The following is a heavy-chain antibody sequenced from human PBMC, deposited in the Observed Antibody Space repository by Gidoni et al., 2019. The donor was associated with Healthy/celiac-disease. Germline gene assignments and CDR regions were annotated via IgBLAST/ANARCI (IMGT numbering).Heavy chain of an antibody. J-gene: IGHJ4*02. CDR3: AKVPFVGSYFDY. Sequence: VQLLESGGGLVQPGGSLRLSCAASGFPFSSDAMSWVRQAPGKVLGWVSAISGSGGSTYYADSVKGRCTISRDNSKNTLYLQMNSLRAEDTAVYYCAKVPFVGSYFDYWGQGTLVTVSS. CDR2: ISGSGGST. CDR1: GFPFSSDA. V-gene: IGHV3-23*01. D-gene: IGHD2-15*01.